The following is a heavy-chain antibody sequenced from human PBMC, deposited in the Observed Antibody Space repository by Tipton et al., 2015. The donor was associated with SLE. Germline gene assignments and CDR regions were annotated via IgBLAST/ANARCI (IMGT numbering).Heavy chain of an antibody. CDR1: GYSFTSYW. Sequence: QLVQSGAEVKKPGESLRISCKGSGYSFTSYWISWVRQMPGKGLEWMGRIDPSDSYTNYSPSFQGHVTISADKSISTAYLQWSSLKASDTAMYYCATTLGYCSGGSCSGMDVWGKGTTVTVSS. J-gene: IGHJ6*04. CDR3: ATTLGYCSGGSCSGMDV. V-gene: IGHV5-10-1*01. D-gene: IGHD2-15*01. CDR2: IDPSDSYT.